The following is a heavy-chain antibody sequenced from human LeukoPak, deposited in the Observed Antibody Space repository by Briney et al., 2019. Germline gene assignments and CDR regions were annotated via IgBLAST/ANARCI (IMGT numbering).Heavy chain of an antibody. CDR1: GGSISDYY. Sequence: PSETLSLTCTVSGGSISDYYWSWIRQPAGKGLEWIGRIYTSGSTNYNPSLKSRVTMSVDTSKNQFSLKLSSVTAADTAVYYCARIGVGPTRGYYFDYWAQGTLVTVSS. V-gene: IGHV4-4*07. J-gene: IGHJ4*02. D-gene: IGHD2-2*01. CDR3: ARIGVGPTRGYYFDY. CDR2: IYTSGST.